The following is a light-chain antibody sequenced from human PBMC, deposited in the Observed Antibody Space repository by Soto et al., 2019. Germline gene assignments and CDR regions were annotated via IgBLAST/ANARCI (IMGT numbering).Light chain of an antibody. Sequence: DIRMTQSASTLSGSFGDRVTITCRASQTISSWLAWYQQKPGKAPKLLIYKASTLKSGVPSRFSGSLYGTEFTLTISSLQTDDFATYYCQHYNSYSEAFGQGTKVDIK. CDR1: QTISSW. J-gene: IGKJ1*01. CDR2: KAS. CDR3: QHYNSYSEA. V-gene: IGKV1-5*03.